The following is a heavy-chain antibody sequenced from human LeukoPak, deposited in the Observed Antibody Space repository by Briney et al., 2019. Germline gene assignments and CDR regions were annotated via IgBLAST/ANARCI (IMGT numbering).Heavy chain of an antibody. V-gene: IGHV3-21*01. Sequence: PGGSLRLSCAASGFTFSSYSMNWVRQAPGKGLEWVSSISSSSSYIYYADSVKGRFTISRDNAKNSLYLQMNSLRAEDTAVYHCARDKGGNGYFDYWGQGTLVTVSS. J-gene: IGHJ4*02. CDR1: GFTFSSYS. D-gene: IGHD4-23*01. CDR3: ARDKGGNGYFDY. CDR2: ISSSSSYI.